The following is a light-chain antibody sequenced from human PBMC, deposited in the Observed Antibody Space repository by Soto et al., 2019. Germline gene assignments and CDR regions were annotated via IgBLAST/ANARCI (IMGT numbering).Light chain of an antibody. Sequence: QPVLTQSPSASASLGASVKFTCTLSSGHSSYAIAWHQQQPEKGPRYLMKLNSDGGHNKGDGIPDRFSGSSSGAERYLTISSLQSEDEADYYCQTWDTGSVIFGGGTKLTVL. CDR1: SGHSSYA. V-gene: IGLV4-69*01. J-gene: IGLJ2*01. CDR3: QTWDTGSVI. CDR2: LNSDGGH.